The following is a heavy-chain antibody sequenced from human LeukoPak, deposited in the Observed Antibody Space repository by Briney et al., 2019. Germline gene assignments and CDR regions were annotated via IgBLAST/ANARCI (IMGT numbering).Heavy chain of an antibody. D-gene: IGHD2-15*01. CDR1: GYTFTGYY. V-gene: IGHV1-2*02. CDR2: INPNSGGT. CDR3: ARDSELRYCSGGSCSFDY. J-gene: IGHJ4*02. Sequence: ASVKVSCKASGYTFTGYYMHWVRQAPGQGLEWMGWINPNSGGTNYAQKLQGRVTMTTDTSTSTAYMELRSLISDDTAVYYCARDSELRYCSGGSCSFDYWGQGTLVTVSS.